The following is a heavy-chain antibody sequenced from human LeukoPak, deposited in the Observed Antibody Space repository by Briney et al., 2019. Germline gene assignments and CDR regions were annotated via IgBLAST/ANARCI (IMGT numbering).Heavy chain of an antibody. J-gene: IGHJ4*02. CDR3: ARHTSSSIF. V-gene: IGHV5-51*01. D-gene: IGHD6-6*01. CDR2: IYPYDSDT. Sequence: LKISTESAGYSFTTYWICCVRQMPAKDLLWMGIIYPYDSDTKYSPSFQGQVTISADKSMNTVSLKLSSLTASDSALYYCARHTSSSIFWGPGTLVTVSS. CDR1: GYSFTTYW.